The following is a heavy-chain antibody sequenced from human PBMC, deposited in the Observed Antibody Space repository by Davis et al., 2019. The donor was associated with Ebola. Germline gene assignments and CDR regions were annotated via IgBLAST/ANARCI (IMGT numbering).Heavy chain of an antibody. V-gene: IGHV4-59*12. Sequence: SETLSLTCTVSGGSISSYYWSWIRQPPGQGLEWIGYIYYSGSTNYNPSLKSRVTISVDTSKNQFSLKLSSVTAADTAVYYCARGRRYSYGPPRYWGQGTLVTVSS. CDR1: GGSISSYY. J-gene: IGHJ4*02. CDR2: IYYSGST. D-gene: IGHD5-18*01. CDR3: ARGRRYSYGPPRY.